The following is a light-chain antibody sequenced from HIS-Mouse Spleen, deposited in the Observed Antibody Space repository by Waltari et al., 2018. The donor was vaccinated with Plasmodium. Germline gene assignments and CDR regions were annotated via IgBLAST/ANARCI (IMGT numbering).Light chain of an antibody. J-gene: IGLJ2*01. CDR1: ALPKPY. CDR2: KDS. V-gene: IGLV3-25*03. Sequence: SYELPQPPSVSVSPGQTARITCPGDALPKPYAYWYQQKPGQAPVLGIYKDSERPSGIPERFSGSSSGTTVTLTISGVQAEDEADYYCQSADSSGTYRVFGGGTKLTVL. CDR3: QSADSSGTYRV.